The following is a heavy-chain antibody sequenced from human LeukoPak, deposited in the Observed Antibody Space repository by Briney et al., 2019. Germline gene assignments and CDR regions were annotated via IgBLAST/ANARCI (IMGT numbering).Heavy chain of an antibody. CDR2: IWYDGSNK. V-gene: IGHV3-30*02. CDR1: GFTFSSYG. CDR3: AKGSYYYYIDV. Sequence: GGSLRLSCAASGFTFSSYGMHWVRQAPGKGLEWVAVIWYDGSNKYYADSVKGRFTISRDNSKNTLYLQMNSLRTEDTAVYYCAKGSYYYYIDVWGKGTTVTVSS. J-gene: IGHJ6*03.